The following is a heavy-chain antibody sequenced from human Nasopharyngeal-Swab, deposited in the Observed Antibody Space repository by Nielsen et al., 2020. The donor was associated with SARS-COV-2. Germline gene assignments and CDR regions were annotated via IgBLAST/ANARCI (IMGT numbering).Heavy chain of an antibody. Sequence: GGSLRLFCAASGFTFSSYWMHWVRQAPGKGLVWVSRINSDGSSTSYADSVKGRFTISRDNAKSTLYLQMNSLRAEDTAVYYCARAARPESYYGMDVWGQGTTVTVSS. CDR1: GFTFSSYW. J-gene: IGHJ6*02. D-gene: IGHD6-6*01. CDR2: INSDGSST. V-gene: IGHV3-74*01. CDR3: ARAARPESYYGMDV.